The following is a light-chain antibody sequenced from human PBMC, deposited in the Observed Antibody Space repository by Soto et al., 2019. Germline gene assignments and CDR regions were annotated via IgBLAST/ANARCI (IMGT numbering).Light chain of an antibody. CDR2: VAS. CDR1: QSVSISY. J-gene: IGKJ1*01. V-gene: IGKV3-20*01. Sequence: EIVLTQSPGTLSLSPGERATLSCRASQSVSISYLAWYQQKPGQAPRLLIYVASSRATGIPDRFSGSGSGTDFTLIISRLEPEDFAVYYCQQYGSSPRTFGQGTKVEIK. CDR3: QQYGSSPRT.